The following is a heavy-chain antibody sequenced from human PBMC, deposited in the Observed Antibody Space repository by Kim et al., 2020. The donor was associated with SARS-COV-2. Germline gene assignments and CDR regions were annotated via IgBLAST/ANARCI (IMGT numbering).Heavy chain of an antibody. CDR3: AKVGSSWYKGDGTPSYYYYYGMDV. Sequence: GGSLRLSCAASGFTFSSYGMHWVRQAPGKGLEWVAVISYDGSNKYYADSVKGRFTISRDNSKNTLYLQMNSLRAEDTAVYYCAKVGSSWYKGDGTPSYYYYYGMDVWGQGTTVTVSS. J-gene: IGHJ6*02. V-gene: IGHV3-30*18. CDR1: GFTFSSYG. D-gene: IGHD6-13*01. CDR2: ISYDGSNK.